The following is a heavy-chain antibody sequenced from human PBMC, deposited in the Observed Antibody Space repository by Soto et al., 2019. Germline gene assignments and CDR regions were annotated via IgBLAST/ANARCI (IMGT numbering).Heavy chain of an antibody. V-gene: IGHV4-34*01. CDR1: GGSFSGYY. J-gene: IGHJ4*02. CDR2: INHSGST. CDR3: AYRIAARKRGCDY. D-gene: IGHD6-6*01. Sequence: SETLSLTCAVYGGSFSGYYWSWIRQPPGKGLEWIGEINHSGSTNYNPSLKSRVTISVDTSKNQFSLKLSSVTAADTAVYYCAYRIAARKRGCDYWGQGTLVTVSS.